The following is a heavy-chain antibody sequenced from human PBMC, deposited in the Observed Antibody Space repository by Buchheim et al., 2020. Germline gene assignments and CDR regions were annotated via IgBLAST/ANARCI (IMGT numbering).Heavy chain of an antibody. D-gene: IGHD2-15*01. CDR3: MVVPKSYYYYYMDV. CDR2: IIPIFGTA. Sequence: QVQLVQSGAEVKKPGASVKVSCKASGYTFTSYYMHWVRQAPGQGLEWMGGIIPIFGTANYAQKFQGRVTITADESTSTAYMELSSLRSEDTAVYYCMVVPKSYYYYYMDVWGKGTT. J-gene: IGHJ6*03. CDR1: GYTFTSYY. V-gene: IGHV1-69*01.